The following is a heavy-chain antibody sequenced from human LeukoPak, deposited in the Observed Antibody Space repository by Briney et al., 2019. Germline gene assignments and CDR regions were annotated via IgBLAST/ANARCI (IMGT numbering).Heavy chain of an antibody. Sequence: SETLSLTCTVSGGSISSGSYYWSWIRQPAGKGLEWIGRIYTSGSTNYNPSLKSRVTISVDTSKNQFSLKLSSVTAADTAVYYCAGPNSSSRFAYWGQGTLVTVSS. CDR3: AGPNSSSRFAY. CDR1: GGSISSGSYY. D-gene: IGHD6-6*01. V-gene: IGHV4-61*02. J-gene: IGHJ4*02. CDR2: IYTSGST.